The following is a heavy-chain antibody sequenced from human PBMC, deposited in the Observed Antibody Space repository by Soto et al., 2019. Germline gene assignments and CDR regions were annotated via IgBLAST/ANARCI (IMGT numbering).Heavy chain of an antibody. J-gene: IGHJ5*01. D-gene: IGHD2-21*01. CDR3: ARVPPSICGGGNCYRLDSFFDS. CDR2: IIPLFGTP. Sequence: QVQLVQSGAEVKKPGSSLKVSCKTSGVTFSTSGISWVRQGPGQGLEWMGGIIPLFGTPKYARKFQGRVSITADESATTAYMELGGLRSDDTAVYYCARVPPSICGGGNCYRLDSFFDSWGQGSLVVVSS. CDR1: GVTFSTSG. V-gene: IGHV1-69*01.